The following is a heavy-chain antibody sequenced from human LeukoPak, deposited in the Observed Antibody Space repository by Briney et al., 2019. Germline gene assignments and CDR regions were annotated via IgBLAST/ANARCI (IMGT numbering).Heavy chain of an antibody. Sequence: PGVSLRLSCAASGFTFSSYARTWVRQAPGKGLDWVSGISGSGLTTNYADSVKGRFTIFRDNSKNTLFLEMSSLRADDTAVYYCAKDSSYGSGNYYNDHWGQGTLVTVSS. D-gene: IGHD3-10*01. CDR3: AKDSSYGSGNYYNDH. CDR1: GFTFSSYA. CDR2: ISGSGLTT. J-gene: IGHJ4*02. V-gene: IGHV3-23*01.